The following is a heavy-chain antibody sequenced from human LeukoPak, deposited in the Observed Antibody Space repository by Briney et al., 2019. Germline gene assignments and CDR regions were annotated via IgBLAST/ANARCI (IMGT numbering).Heavy chain of an antibody. J-gene: IGHJ6*03. V-gene: IGHV3-30*04. Sequence: GGSLRLSCAATGFTFSNYAMHWVRQAPGKGLEWVGVILYDGSMKYYTDSVKGRFTISRDNSKNTLYLQMNSLSAEDTAFYYCAKEELRRITMWGYMDVWGKGTTVTISS. D-gene: IGHD3-10*02. CDR2: ILYDGSMK. CDR3: AKEELRRITMWGYMDV. CDR1: GFTFSNYA.